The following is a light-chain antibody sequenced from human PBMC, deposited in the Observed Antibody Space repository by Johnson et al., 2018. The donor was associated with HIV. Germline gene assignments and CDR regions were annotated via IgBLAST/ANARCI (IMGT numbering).Light chain of an antibody. V-gene: IGLV1-51*01. CDR3: GTWDSSLSAVYV. Sequence: QPVLTQPPSVSAAPGQKVTISCSGSSSNIGSNYVSWYQQVPGTAPKLLIYDNNKRPSGIPDRFSGSKSGTSATLGITGLQNGDEADYYCGTWDSSLSAVYVFGTGTKVTVL. CDR2: DNN. J-gene: IGLJ1*01. CDR1: SSNIGSNY.